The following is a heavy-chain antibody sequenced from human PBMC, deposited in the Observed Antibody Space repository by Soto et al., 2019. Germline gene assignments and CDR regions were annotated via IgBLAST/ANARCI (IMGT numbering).Heavy chain of an antibody. CDR2: MYPNNGQT. CDR3: ATPDGKRVGATLMFDY. D-gene: IGHD1-26*01. V-gene: IGHV1-8*01. Sequence: GASVKVSCKASGDTFSNFDFNWVRQATGQGPEWMGWMYPNNGQTAYARTFQGRVTMTWNSSTSTAYMELSSLTSEDTAVYYCATPDGKRVGATLMFDYWGQGTLVTVSS. J-gene: IGHJ4*02. CDR1: GDTFSNFD.